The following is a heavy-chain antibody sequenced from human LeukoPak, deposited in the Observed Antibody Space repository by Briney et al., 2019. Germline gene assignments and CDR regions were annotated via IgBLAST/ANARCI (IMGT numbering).Heavy chain of an antibody. CDR1: GFTFSSYG. J-gene: IGHJ6*02. Sequence: PGGSLRLSCAASGFTFSSYGMHWVRQAPGKGLEWVAVIWYDGSNKYYADSVKGRFTISRDNSKNTLYLQMNSLRAEDTAVYYCARRSSWFPHYYGMDVWGQGTTVTVSS. CDR2: IWYDGSNK. V-gene: IGHV3-33*01. CDR3: ARRSSWFPHYYGMDV. D-gene: IGHD6-13*01.